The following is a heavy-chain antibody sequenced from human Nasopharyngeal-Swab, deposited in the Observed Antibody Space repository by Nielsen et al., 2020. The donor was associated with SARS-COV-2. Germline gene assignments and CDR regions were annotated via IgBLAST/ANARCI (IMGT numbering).Heavy chain of an antibody. D-gene: IGHD3-10*01. CDR1: GFTFSSYW. Sequence: GGSLRLSCAASGFTFSSYWMNWVRQAPGKGLEWVSGINWNSGSPGYADSVKGRFTISRDNAKNTLYLQMNSLRPEDTALYYCAKDMGNYYGSTRMDVWGQGTTVTVSS. CDR2: INWNSGSP. CDR3: AKDMGNYYGSTRMDV. V-gene: IGHV3-9*01. J-gene: IGHJ6*02.